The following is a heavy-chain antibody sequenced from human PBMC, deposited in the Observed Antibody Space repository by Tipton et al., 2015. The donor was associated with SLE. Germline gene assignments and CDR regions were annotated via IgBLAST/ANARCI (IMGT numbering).Heavy chain of an antibody. V-gene: IGHV4-38-2*01. CDR1: GYSISSGYY. Sequence: TLSLTCAVSGYSISSGYYWGWIRQPPGKGLEWIGTIFHTGTTYYNPSLKSRIAISVGTSNNHFSLRLSSVTAADTAVYYCASPNWGSALDYWGQGTLVTVSS. J-gene: IGHJ4*02. D-gene: IGHD7-27*01. CDR3: ASPNWGSALDY. CDR2: IFHTGTT.